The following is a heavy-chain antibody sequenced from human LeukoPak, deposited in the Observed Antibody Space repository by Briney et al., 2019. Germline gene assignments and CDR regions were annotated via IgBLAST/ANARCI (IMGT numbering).Heavy chain of an antibody. V-gene: IGHV3-21*01. CDR2: ISSSGSFV. D-gene: IGHD5-24*01. CDR3: ARGLDGYKVDY. CDR1: GFTFSSYS. Sequence: PGGSLRLSCAASGFTFSSYSMNWVRQAPGQGLEWVSSISSSGSFVSYADSVKGRSTISRDNAKNSLYLQMNSLRAEDTAVYYCARGLDGYKVDYWGQGTLVTVSS. J-gene: IGHJ4*02.